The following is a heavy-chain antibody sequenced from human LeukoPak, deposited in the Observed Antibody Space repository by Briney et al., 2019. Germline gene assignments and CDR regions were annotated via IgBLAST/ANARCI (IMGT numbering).Heavy chain of an antibody. V-gene: IGHV1-69*13. CDR2: IMPIFGTA. CDR1: GGTLSSYA. D-gene: IGHD5-18*01. CDR3: ARDVDKAGWFDP. J-gene: IGHJ5*02. Sequence: GSPVKVSCKASGGTLSSYAISWVRQAPGQGLEWVGGIMPIFGTANYPQKVQGRVTITADESTSTAYMELSSLGSEDTAVYYCARDVDKAGWFDPWGQGTLVTVSS.